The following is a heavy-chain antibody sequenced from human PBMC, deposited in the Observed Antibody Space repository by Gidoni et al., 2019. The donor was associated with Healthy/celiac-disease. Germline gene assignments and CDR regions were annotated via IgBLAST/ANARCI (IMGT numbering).Heavy chain of an antibody. CDR3: ARIIAVAAADHHFDY. CDR1: GYTFTGYY. D-gene: IGHD6-19*01. J-gene: IGHJ4*02. CDR2: INPNSGGT. Sequence: QVQLVQSGAEVKKPGASVKVSCKASGYTFTGYYMHWVRQAPGQGLEWMGWINPNSGGTNYAQKFQGRVTMTRDTSISTAYMELSRLRSDDTAVYYCARIIAVAAADHHFDYWGQGTLVTVSS. V-gene: IGHV1-2*02.